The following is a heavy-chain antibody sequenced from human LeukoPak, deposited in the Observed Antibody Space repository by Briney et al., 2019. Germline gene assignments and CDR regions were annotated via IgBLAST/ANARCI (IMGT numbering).Heavy chain of an antibody. J-gene: IGHJ4*02. D-gene: IGHD1-7*01. CDR1: GFTFSSYA. Sequence: GGSLRLSCAASGFTFSSYAMSWVRQAPGKGLEWVSAISGSGGSTSYADSVKGRFTISRDNAKNSLYLQMNSLGAEDTAVYYCARDRGGNWNYVYFDYWGQGTLVTVSS. V-gene: IGHV3-23*01. CDR3: ARDRGGNWNYVYFDY. CDR2: ISGSGGST.